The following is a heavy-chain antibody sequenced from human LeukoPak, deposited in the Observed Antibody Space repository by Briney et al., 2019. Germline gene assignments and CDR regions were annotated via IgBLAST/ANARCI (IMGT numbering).Heavy chain of an antibody. D-gene: IGHD7-27*01. V-gene: IGHV5-51*01. CDR2: IYPDDSDT. Sequence: GESLKLSCKAFGYSFITYWIGWVRQMPGKGLEWMGIIYPDDSDTRYSPSFQGQVTFSADKSITTSYLQWSSLKASDSAMYYCARSTSWGTFDIWGQGTMVTVSS. CDR1: GYSFITYW. J-gene: IGHJ3*02. CDR3: ARSTSWGTFDI.